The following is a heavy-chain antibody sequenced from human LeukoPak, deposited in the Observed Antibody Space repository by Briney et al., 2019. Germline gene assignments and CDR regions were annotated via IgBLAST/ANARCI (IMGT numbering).Heavy chain of an antibody. CDR3: ARDRGRRYFHWLIPPFDY. Sequence: KPSETLSLTCAVYGGSFSGYYWSWIRQPPGKGLEWIGEINHSGSTNYNPSLKSRVTISVDTSKNQFSLKLSSVTAADTAVYYCARDRGRRYFHWLIPPFDYWGQGTLVTVSS. D-gene: IGHD3-9*01. CDR2: INHSGST. V-gene: IGHV4-34*01. CDR1: GGSFSGYY. J-gene: IGHJ4*02.